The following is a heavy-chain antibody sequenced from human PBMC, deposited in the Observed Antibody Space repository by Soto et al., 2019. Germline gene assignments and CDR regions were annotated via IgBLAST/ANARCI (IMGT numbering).Heavy chain of an antibody. V-gene: IGHV3-33*01. D-gene: IGHD4-4*01. Sequence: PGGSLRLSCAASGFTFSSYGMHWVRQAPGKGLEWVAVIWYDGSNKYYADSVKGRFTISRGNSKNTLYLQMNSLRAEDTALYYCAREFDYSNYDGYGMDVWGQGTTVTVSS. CDR3: AREFDYSNYDGYGMDV. CDR1: GFTFSSYG. CDR2: IWYDGSNK. J-gene: IGHJ6*02.